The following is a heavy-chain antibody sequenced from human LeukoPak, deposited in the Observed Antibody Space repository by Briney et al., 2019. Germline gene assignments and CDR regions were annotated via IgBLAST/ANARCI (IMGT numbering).Heavy chain of an antibody. CDR1: GFTFSSHS. CDR3: ARGSVVRGVLNYYGMDV. Sequence: GGSLRLSCAASGFTFSSHSMNWVRQAPGKGLEWVSSISSSSSYIYYADSVKGRFTISRDNAKNSLYLQMNSLRAEDTAVYYCARGSVVRGVLNYYGMDVWGKGTTVTVSS. CDR2: ISSSSSYI. V-gene: IGHV3-21*01. D-gene: IGHD3-10*01. J-gene: IGHJ6*04.